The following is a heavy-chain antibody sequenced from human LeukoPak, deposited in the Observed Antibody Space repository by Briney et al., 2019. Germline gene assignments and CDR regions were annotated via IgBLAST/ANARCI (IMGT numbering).Heavy chain of an antibody. CDR3: AHRSSSGNWFDP. CDR1: GFSLSTSGVG. J-gene: IGHJ5*02. Sequence: ESGPTLVKPTQTLTLTCTFSGFSLSTSGVGVGWIRQPPGKALEWLALIYWDDDKRYSPSLKSRLTITKDTSKNQVVLTMTNMGPVDAATYYCAHRSSSGNWFDPWGQGTLVTVSS. V-gene: IGHV2-5*02. D-gene: IGHD6-13*01. CDR2: IYWDDDK.